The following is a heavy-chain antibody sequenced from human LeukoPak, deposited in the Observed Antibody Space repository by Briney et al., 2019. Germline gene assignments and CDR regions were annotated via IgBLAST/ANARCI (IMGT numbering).Heavy chain of an antibody. D-gene: IGHD3-3*01. J-gene: IGHJ4*02. CDR1: GFTFSSYS. Sequence: PGRSVRLSCAASGFTFSSYSMNWVRQAPGKGLEWVSYISSSSSTIYYADSVKGRFTISRDNAKNSLYLQMNSLRAEDTAVYYCARVRRIGAPTNYFDYWGQGTLVTVSS. CDR2: ISSSSSTI. CDR3: ARVRRIGAPTNYFDY. V-gene: IGHV3-48*01.